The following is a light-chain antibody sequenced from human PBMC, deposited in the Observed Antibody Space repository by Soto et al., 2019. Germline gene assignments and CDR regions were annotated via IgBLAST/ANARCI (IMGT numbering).Light chain of an antibody. CDR3: QVWDSSSDHVV. CDR1: NIGSKS. V-gene: IGLV3-21*04. CDR2: YDS. Sequence: SYELTQPPSVSVAPGKTARITCGGNNIGSKSVHWYQQKPGQAPVLVIYYDSDRPSGIPERFSGSNSGNTATLTISRVEAGDEAGSYCQVWDSSSDHVVFGGGTKVTVL. J-gene: IGLJ2*01.